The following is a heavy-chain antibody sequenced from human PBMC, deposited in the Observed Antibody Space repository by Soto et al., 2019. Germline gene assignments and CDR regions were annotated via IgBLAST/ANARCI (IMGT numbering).Heavy chain of an antibody. CDR3: ARVAIATPGRGIDH. D-gene: IGHD6-13*01. V-gene: IGHV3-74*01. CDR1: GFTFSGFW. CDR2: IHSNGIET. J-gene: IGHJ5*02. Sequence: EVQLVESGGGLVKPGGSLRLSCAASGFTFSGFWMHWVRQAPGKGLVWVSRIHSNGIETTYADSVQGRFTISRDNAKNTLYLQMHSLRAEDTAVYYCARVAIATPGRGIDHWGQGTLVTVSS.